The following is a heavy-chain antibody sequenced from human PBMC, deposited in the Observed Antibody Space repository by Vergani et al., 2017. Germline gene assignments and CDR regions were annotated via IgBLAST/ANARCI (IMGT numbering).Heavy chain of an antibody. CDR2: ISGSGGST. D-gene: IGHD2-2*02. Sequence: EVQLLESGGGLVQPGGSLRPSCAASGFTFSSYAMSWVRQAPGKGLEWVSAISGSGGSTYYADSVKGRFTISRDNSKNTLYLQMNSLRAEDTAVYYCAKDLSPDTSCYRDWGQGTLVTVSS. CDR1: GFTFSSYA. V-gene: IGHV3-23*01. J-gene: IGHJ4*02. CDR3: AKDLSPDTSCYRD.